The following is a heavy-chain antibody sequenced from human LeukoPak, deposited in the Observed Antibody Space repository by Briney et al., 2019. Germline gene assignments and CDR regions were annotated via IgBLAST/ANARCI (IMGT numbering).Heavy chain of an antibody. CDR3: ARQGDYYYYYMDD. CDR1: GGSISSHF. CDR2: IYYSGST. Sequence: AETLSLTCTVSGGSISSHFWSWIRQPPGKGLEGIGYIYYSGSTNYNPSLKSRVTISVDTSKNQFSLKLSSVTAADTAVYYCARQGDYYYYYMDDWGKGTTVTVSS. J-gene: IGHJ6*03. V-gene: IGHV4-59*11.